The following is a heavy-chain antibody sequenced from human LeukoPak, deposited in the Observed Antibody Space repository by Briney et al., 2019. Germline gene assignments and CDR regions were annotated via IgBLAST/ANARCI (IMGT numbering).Heavy chain of an antibody. Sequence: GASVTVSFQSSVYTFISYDINWVGQATGRGREWMGWMNPKSGIRGCTRKFQVRDTMTLDTTRSTAYIRLSSLRSEDTAGYYCARGLREAAADGYWGQGTLVTVSS. V-gene: IGHV1-8*01. CDR3: ARGLREAAADGY. D-gene: IGHD6-13*01. J-gene: IGHJ4*02. CDR2: MNPKSGIR. CDR1: VYTFISYD.